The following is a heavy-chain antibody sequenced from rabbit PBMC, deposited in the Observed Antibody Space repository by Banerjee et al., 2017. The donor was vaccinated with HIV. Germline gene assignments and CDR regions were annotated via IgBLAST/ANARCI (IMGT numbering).Heavy chain of an antibody. CDR1: GFSLSSYY. CDR3: ARGADNNWYIPYFKL. Sequence: QSLEESGGDLVKPGASLTLTCTASGFSLSSYYMCWVRQAPGKGLEWIGYVYTGSGVTWYADWVNGRFTISKASSTTVTLKLNSLTAADTATYFCARGADNNWYIPYFKLWGPGTLVTVS. D-gene: IGHD1-1*01. V-gene: IGHV1S40*01. CDR2: VYTGSGVT. J-gene: IGHJ4*01.